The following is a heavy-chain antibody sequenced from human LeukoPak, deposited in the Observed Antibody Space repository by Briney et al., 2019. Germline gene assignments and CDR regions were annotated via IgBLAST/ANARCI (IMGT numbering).Heavy chain of an antibody. Sequence: GGSLRLSCAASRFTFSRHGMSWVRQAPGKGLEWVSGISESGGSTYYADSVKGRFTMSRDNSKNTLDLQMNSLRAEDTAVYYCAKGHYGDSDYWGQGTLVTVSS. V-gene: IGHV3-23*01. CDR2: ISESGGST. D-gene: IGHD4-17*01. J-gene: IGHJ4*02. CDR3: AKGHYGDSDY. CDR1: RFTFSRHG.